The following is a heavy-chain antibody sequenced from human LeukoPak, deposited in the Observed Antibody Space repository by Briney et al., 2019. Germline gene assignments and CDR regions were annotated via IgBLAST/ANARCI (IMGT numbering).Heavy chain of an antibody. CDR2: ISGSGGST. CDR1: GFTFSSYA. CDR3: AKDHDLKGVFPFRQKRRFDY. D-gene: IGHD2/OR15-2a*01. V-gene: IGHV3-23*01. J-gene: IGHJ4*02. Sequence: PGGSLRLSCAASGFTFSSYAMSWVRQAPGKGLEWVSAISGSGGSTYYADSVKGRFTISRDNSKNTLYLQMNSLRAEDTAVYYCAKDHDLKGVFPFRQKRRFDYWGQGTLVTVSS.